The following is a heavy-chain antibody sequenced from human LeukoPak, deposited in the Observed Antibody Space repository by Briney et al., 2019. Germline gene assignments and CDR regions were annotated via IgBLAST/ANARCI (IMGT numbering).Heavy chain of an antibody. Sequence: SQTLSLTCAISGDSVSSISASWNWIRQSPSRSLEWLGRTYYRSDWYHDYAVSLKSRINITADPSKNQFSLHLTSVTPDDTAVYYCARDSGSSFGDVWGKGTTVTVSS. V-gene: IGHV6-1*01. CDR2: TYYRSDWYH. CDR1: GDSVSSISAS. CDR3: ARDSGSSFGDV. D-gene: IGHD6-13*01. J-gene: IGHJ6*04.